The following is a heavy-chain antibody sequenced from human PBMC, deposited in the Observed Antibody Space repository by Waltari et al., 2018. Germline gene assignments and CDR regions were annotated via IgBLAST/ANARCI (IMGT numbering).Heavy chain of an antibody. V-gene: IGHV4-39*01. CDR1: GGSISSSSYY. Sequence: QVQLQESGPGLVKPSETLSLTCTVSGGSISSSSYYWGWIRQPPGKGLEWIGSIYYSGSTYYNPSLKSRVTISVDTSKNQFSLKLSSVTAADTAVYYCARLGGLSSGYHKYFQHWGQGTLVTVSS. J-gene: IGHJ1*01. D-gene: IGHD3-22*01. CDR2: IYYSGST. CDR3: ARLGGLSSGYHKYFQH.